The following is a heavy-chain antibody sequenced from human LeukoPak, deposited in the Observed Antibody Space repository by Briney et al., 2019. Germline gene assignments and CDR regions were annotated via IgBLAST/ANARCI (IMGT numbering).Heavy chain of an antibody. J-gene: IGHJ2*01. Sequence: GGSLRLSCVASGFTFSSYWMTWVRQAPGKGLEWVANIKQDGSEKYYVDSVKGRFTISRDNAKNSLYPQMNSLRAEDTAIYYAKDQGYSTSWSSGLHWCFDLWGRGTLVTVSS. CDR1: GFTFSSYW. CDR3: KDQGYSTSWSSGLHWCFDL. D-gene: IGHD6-13*01. CDR2: IKQDGSEK. V-gene: IGHV3-7*03.